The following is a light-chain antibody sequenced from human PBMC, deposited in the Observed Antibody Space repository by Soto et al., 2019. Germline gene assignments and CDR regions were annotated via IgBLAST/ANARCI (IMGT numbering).Light chain of an antibody. Sequence: EIVLTQSPGTLSLSRGERATLSCRASQSVSNNYLAWYQHRPGQAPRLLIYDTSARAAGIPARFSGSGSGTEFTLTISSLQSEDFALYYCQQYNDWPLTFGQGTKVDIK. CDR2: DTS. V-gene: IGKV3-15*01. CDR3: QQYNDWPLT. CDR1: QSVSNN. J-gene: IGKJ1*01.